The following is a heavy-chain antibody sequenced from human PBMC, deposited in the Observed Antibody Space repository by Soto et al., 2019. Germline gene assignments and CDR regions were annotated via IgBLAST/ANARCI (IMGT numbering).Heavy chain of an antibody. V-gene: IGHV4-30-4*01. CDR2: IYYSGST. D-gene: IGHD1-26*01. CDR1: GGSISSGDYY. Sequence: TLSLTCTVSGGSISSGDYYWSWIRQPPGKGLEWIGYIYYSGSTYYNPSLKSRVTISVDTSKNQFSLKLSSVTAADTAVYYCARDWSLDHRNWFDPWGQGTLVTVSS. J-gene: IGHJ5*02. CDR3: ARDWSLDHRNWFDP.